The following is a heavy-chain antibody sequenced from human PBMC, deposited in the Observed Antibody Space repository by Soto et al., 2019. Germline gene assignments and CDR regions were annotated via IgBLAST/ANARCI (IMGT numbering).Heavy chain of an antibody. V-gene: IGHV3-23*01. CDR3: AKVSHGYCYYGMDV. J-gene: IGHJ6*02. Sequence: GGSLRLSCAASGFTFSSYAMSWVRQAPGKGLEWVSAISGSGGSTYYADSVKGRFTISRDNSKNTLYLQMNSLRAEDTAVYYCAKVSHGYCYYGMDVWGQGTTVTVSS. CDR1: GFTFSSYA. CDR2: ISGSGGST.